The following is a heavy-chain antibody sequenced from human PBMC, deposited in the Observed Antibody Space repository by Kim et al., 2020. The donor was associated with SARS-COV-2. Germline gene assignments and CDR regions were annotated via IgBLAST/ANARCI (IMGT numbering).Heavy chain of an antibody. CDR2: ISSSSSTI. CDR1: GFTFSSYS. Sequence: GGSLRLSCVASGFTFSSYSMNWVRQAPGKGLEWVSYISSSSSTIYYADSVKGRFTISRDNAKNSLYLQMNSLRDEDTAVYYCARDELTTIFGVASEGDAFDSWGQGTMVTVSS. J-gene: IGHJ3*02. D-gene: IGHD3-3*01. V-gene: IGHV3-48*02. CDR3: ARDELTTIFGVASEGDAFDS.